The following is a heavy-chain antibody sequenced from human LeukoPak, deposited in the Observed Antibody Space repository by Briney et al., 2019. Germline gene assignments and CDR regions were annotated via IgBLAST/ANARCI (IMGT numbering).Heavy chain of an antibody. D-gene: IGHD4-23*01. CDR1: GFTFSSYG. CDR3: ARPATTVVTPDY. J-gene: IGHJ4*02. V-gene: IGHV3-30*02. Sequence: GGSLRLSCAASGFTFSSYGMHWVRQAPGKGLEWVAFIRYDGSNKYYADSVKGRFTISRDNAKNSLYLQMNSLRAEDTAVYYCARPATTVVTPDYWGQGTLVTVSS. CDR2: IRYDGSNK.